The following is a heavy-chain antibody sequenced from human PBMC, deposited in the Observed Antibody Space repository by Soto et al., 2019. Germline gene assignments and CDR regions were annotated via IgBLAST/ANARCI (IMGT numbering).Heavy chain of an antibody. CDR2: TYYSGYT. V-gene: IGHV4-31*01. D-gene: IGHD6-13*01. J-gene: IGHJ4*02. Sequence: QVQLQESGPGLVKPSQTLSLSCTVSGGSIRSGGYYWTWIRQHPGQALEWIGYTYYSGYTNYTPSLKGQVTISVDASKNQFSVKLSSVPAADTAVYYCARVLSTAAVDYWGQGTLVTVSS. CDR3: ARVLSTAAVDY. CDR1: GGSIRSGGYY.